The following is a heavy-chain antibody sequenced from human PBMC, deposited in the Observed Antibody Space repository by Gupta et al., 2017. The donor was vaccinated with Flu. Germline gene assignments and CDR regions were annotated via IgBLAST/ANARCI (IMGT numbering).Heavy chain of an antibody. J-gene: IGHJ4*02. CDR2: ILYDGSDE. CDR1: GFTFSSYG. Sequence: QVQLVESGGGVVQPGKSLRLSCIASGFTFSSYGMHWVRQAPGKGLEWVATILYDGSDEDYADSVKGRFTISRDNSKNTLYLQLNSLRAEDTSVYYCAKGGTSSIRGVFDYWGQGTLVTVSS. CDR3: AKGGTSSIRGVFDY. D-gene: IGHD6-13*01. V-gene: IGHV3-30*18.